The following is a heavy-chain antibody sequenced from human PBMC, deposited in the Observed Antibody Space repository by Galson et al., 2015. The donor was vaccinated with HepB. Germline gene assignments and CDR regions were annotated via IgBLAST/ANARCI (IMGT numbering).Heavy chain of an antibody. J-gene: IGHJ6*02. CDR1: GFTFSNYG. D-gene: IGHD5-18*01. V-gene: IGHV3-30*18. CDR2: ISYDGSNK. CDR3: AKDSATTYSYGFYYYGMDV. Sequence: SLRLSCAASGFTFSNYGMHWVRQAPGKGLEWVAVISYDGSNKYYADSVKGRFTISRDNSKNTLYLQMNSLRAEDTAVYYCAKDSATTYSYGFYYYGMDVWGQGTTVTVSS.